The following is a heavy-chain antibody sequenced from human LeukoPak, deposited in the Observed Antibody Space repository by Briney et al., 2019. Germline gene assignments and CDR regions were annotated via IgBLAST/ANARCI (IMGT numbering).Heavy chain of an antibody. J-gene: IGHJ4*02. CDR3: ARDVWDVGYY. CDR2: ISSSSSYI. Sequence: GGSLRLSCAASGFTFSSYSMNWVRQAPGKGLEWVSSISSSSSYIYYADSVKGRFTISRDNAENSLYLQMNSLRAEDTAVYYCARDVWDVGYYWGQGTLVTVSS. D-gene: IGHD1-26*01. V-gene: IGHV3-21*01. CDR1: GFTFSSYS.